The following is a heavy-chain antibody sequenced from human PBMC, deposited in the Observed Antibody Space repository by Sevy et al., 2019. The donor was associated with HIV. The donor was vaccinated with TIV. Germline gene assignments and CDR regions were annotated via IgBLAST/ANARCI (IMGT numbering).Heavy chain of an antibody. CDR2: ISNSGST. J-gene: IGHJ6*02. D-gene: IGHD2-15*01. CDR3: AREDRDIVYGMDV. CDR1: GGSISRGDYY. Sequence: SETLSLTCTVSGGSISRGDYYWSWIRQHPGKGLEWIGYISNSGSTYYNPFLKSRVTISVDTSKNQFSLKLSSVTAADTAVYYCAREDRDIVYGMDVWGQGTTVTVSS. V-gene: IGHV4-31*03.